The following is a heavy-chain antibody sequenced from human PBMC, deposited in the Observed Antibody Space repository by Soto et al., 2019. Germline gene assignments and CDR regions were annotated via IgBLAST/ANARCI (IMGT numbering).Heavy chain of an antibody. CDR2: IIPIFGTA. D-gene: IGHD2-2*02. Sequence: QVQLVQSGAEVKKPGSSVKVSCKASGGTFSSYAISWVLQAPGQGLEWMGGIIPIFGTANYAQKFQGRVTITADESTSTAHMELSSLRSEDTAVYYCASVRGYCSSTSCYRESDYWRQGTLLTVSS. V-gene: IGHV1-69*01. CDR3: ASVRGYCSSTSCYRESDY. J-gene: IGHJ4*02. CDR1: GGTFSSYA.